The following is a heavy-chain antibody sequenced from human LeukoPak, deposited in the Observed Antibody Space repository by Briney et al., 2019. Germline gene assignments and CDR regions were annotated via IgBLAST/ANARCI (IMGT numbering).Heavy chain of an antibody. CDR2: ISSSSSYI. V-gene: IGHV3-21*01. Sequence: PGGSLRLSCAASGFTFSSYSMNWVRQAPGKGLEWVSSISSSSSYIYYADSVKGRFTISRDNAKNSLYLQMNSLRAEDTAVYYCARDSTEAYYYDSSGYYADYWGQGTLVTVSS. CDR3: ARDSTEAYYYDSSGYYADY. J-gene: IGHJ4*02. D-gene: IGHD3-22*01. CDR1: GFTFSSYS.